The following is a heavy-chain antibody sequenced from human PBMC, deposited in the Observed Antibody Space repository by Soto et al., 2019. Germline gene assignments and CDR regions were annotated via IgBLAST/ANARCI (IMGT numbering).Heavy chain of an antibody. D-gene: IGHD3-10*01. J-gene: IGHJ4*02. CDR3: ARRHNSGSGSYYGGPFDD. Sequence: VQLVESGGGVVQPGTSLRLSCEASGFAFNKFGMHWVRQAPGKGLEWLSGVSGSGGSSFHANSVKGRFTISRDNSKSTLYLQMDRLRADDTAVYYCARRHNSGSGSYYGGPFDDWGQGTLVTVSS. CDR2: VSGSGGSS. CDR1: GFAFNKFG. V-gene: IGHV3-23*04.